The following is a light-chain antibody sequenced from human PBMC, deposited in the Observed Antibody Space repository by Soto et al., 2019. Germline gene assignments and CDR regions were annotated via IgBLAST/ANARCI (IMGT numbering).Light chain of an antibody. V-gene: IGKV3-11*01. J-gene: IGKJ4*01. Sequence: EIVLTQSPATLSLSPGERATLSCRASQRVSSFLAWYQQKPGQAPRLLIYDASSRATGTPARFSGSGSGTDFTLTISSLESEDFAVYYCQQRSNWPLTFGGGTKVEIK. CDR3: QQRSNWPLT. CDR2: DAS. CDR1: QRVSSF.